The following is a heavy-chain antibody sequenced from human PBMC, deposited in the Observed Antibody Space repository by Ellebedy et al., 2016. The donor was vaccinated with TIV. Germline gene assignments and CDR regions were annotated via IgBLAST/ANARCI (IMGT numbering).Heavy chain of an antibody. Sequence: ASVKVSXXASGYTFTSYYMHWVRQAPGQGLEWMGIINPSGGSTSYAQKFQGRVTMTRDTSTSTVYMELSSLRSEDTAVYYCAREPQRGYCSSTSCPSFDYWGQGTLVTVSS. D-gene: IGHD2-2*01. J-gene: IGHJ4*02. CDR2: INPSGGST. V-gene: IGHV1-46*01. CDR1: GYTFTSYY. CDR3: AREPQRGYCSSTSCPSFDY.